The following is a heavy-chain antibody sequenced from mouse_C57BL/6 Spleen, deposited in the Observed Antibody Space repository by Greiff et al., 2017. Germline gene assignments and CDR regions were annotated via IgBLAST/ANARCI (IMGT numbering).Heavy chain of an antibody. Sequence: EVKLQESGPGLVKPSQSLSLTCSVTGYSITSGYYWNWIRQFPGNKLEWMGYISYDGSNNYNPSLKNRISITRDTSKNQFFLKLNSVTTEDTATYYCARVGSSVGYAMDYWGQGTSVTVSS. V-gene: IGHV3-6*01. CDR3: ARVGSSVGYAMDY. D-gene: IGHD1-1*01. CDR1: GYSITSGYY. J-gene: IGHJ4*01. CDR2: ISYDGSN.